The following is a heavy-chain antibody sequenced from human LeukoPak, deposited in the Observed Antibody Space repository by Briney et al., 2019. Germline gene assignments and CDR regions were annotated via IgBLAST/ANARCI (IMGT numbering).Heavy chain of an antibody. V-gene: IGHV3-66*01. CDR3: ARAASVAGTYALNH. CDR2: IYGGGST. CDR1: GFTVSSNY. Sequence: GGSLRLSCAVSGFTVSSNYMSWVRQAPGKGLEWVSVIYGGGSTYYADSVKGRLTISRDNSKNTLYLQMNSLRAEDTAVYYCARAASVAGTYALNHWGQGTLVTVSS. D-gene: IGHD6-19*01. J-gene: IGHJ4*02.